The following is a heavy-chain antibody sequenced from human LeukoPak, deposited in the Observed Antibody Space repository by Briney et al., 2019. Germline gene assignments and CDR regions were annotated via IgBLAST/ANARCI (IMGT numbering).Heavy chain of an antibody. V-gene: IGHV3-23*01. CDR1: GFTLSTYA. D-gene: IGHD6-19*01. Sequence: HAGGSLRLSCAASGFTLSTYAMSWVRQTPGKGLEWVAATSSSDAGTYHADSVRGRFTISRDNSKNTLYLQMNSLRAEDTAVYYCAKAAVAGIIYYYYMDVWGKGTTVTVSS. CDR2: TSSSDAGT. CDR3: AKAAVAGIIYYYYMDV. J-gene: IGHJ6*03.